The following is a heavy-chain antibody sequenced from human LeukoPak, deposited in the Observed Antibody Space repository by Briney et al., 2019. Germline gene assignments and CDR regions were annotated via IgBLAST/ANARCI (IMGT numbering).Heavy chain of an antibody. D-gene: IGHD5-18*01. CDR2: IKPDGSEK. CDR3: AKSHGYSYGFDY. V-gene: IGHV3-7*01. Sequence: GGSLRLSCAASGFTFSSYWMSWVRQAPGKGLEWVANIKPDGSEKFFLDSVKGRFTVSRDNAKNSLYLRMTSLRAEDTAVYYCAKSHGYSYGFDYWGQGTLATVSS. CDR1: GFTFSSYW. J-gene: IGHJ4*02.